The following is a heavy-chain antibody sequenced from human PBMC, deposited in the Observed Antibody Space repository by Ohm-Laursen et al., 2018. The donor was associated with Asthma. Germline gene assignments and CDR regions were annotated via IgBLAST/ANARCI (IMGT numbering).Heavy chain of an antibody. CDR2: IWNDGSNA. D-gene: IGHD3-3*01. CDR3: AREGDASGYMDH. V-gene: IGHV3-33*01. Sequence: SLRLSCAASGFTLSTYGMHWVRRAPGKGLEWVAIIWNDGSNAYYGDAVKGRFTVSRDTSKSTVYLQMNRVRVEDTGVYHCAREGDASGYMDHWGQGTPVTVSS. CDR1: GFTLSTYG. J-gene: IGHJ4*02.